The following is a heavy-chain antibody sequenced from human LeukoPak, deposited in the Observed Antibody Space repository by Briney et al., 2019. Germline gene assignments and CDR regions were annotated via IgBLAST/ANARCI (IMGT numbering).Heavy chain of an antibody. V-gene: IGHV3-49*03. CDR3: TRGDGDIVATTFDY. CDR1: GFTFGDYA. J-gene: IGHJ4*02. CDR2: IRSKAYGGTT. D-gene: IGHD5-12*01. Sequence: GGSLRLSCVASGFTFGDYAMSWFRQAPGKGLEWVGFIRSKAYGGTTEYAASVKGRFTISRDDSKSIAYLQMNSLKTEDTAVYYCTRGDGDIVATTFDYWGQGTLVTVSS.